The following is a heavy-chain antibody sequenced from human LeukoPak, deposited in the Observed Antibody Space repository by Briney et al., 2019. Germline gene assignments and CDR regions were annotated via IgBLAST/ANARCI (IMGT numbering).Heavy chain of an antibody. V-gene: IGHV3-30-3*01. Sequence: PGGSLRLSCAASGFTFSSYAMHWVRQAPGKGLEWVAVISYDGSNKYYADSVKGRFTISRDNAKNSLYLQMNSLRAEDTAVYYCARVLWELLTFDYWGQGTLVTVSS. D-gene: IGHD1-26*01. CDR2: ISYDGSNK. CDR1: GFTFSSYA. J-gene: IGHJ4*02. CDR3: ARVLWELLTFDY.